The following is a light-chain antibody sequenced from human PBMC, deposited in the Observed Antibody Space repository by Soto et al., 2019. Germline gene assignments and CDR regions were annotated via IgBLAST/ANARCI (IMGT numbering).Light chain of an antibody. J-gene: IGKJ4*01. CDR2: GAS. CDR1: QCVSSN. V-gene: IGKV3-15*01. CDR3: QQYNNWPV. Sequence: EIVMTQSPATLSVSPGERATLSCRASQCVSSNLAWYQQKPGQAPRLLIYGASTRATGIPARFSGSGSGTEFTLTISSLQSEDFAVYYCQQYNNWPVFGGGTKVDIK.